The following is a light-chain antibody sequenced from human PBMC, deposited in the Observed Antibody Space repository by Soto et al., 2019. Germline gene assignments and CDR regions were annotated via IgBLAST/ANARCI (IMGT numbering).Light chain of an antibody. Sequence: EIVLTQSPGTLSLSLGERATLFCRASQSLTRYLAWYQHKPGQATRLLICGASRRATGIPDSSSGSGSGTDFTLTVTRLEPEDFAMYYCQQYVSSHRTFGQGTKVDIK. CDR2: GAS. J-gene: IGKJ1*01. V-gene: IGKV3-20*01. CDR3: QQYVSSHRT. CDR1: QSLTRY.